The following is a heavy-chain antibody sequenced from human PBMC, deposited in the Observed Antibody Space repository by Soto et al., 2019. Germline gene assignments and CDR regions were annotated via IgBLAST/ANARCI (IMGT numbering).Heavy chain of an antibody. CDR2: LTGGSDST. Sequence: PGGSLRLSCAASGFTFSDYVISWVRQAPGKGLEWVSALTGGSDSTYYADSVKGWFTISRDNSKNTLYLQMNSLRADDTALYFCAKGSASARPYYFDYWGPGALVTVSS. CDR1: GFTFSDYV. CDR3: AKGSASARPYYFDY. J-gene: IGHJ4*02. D-gene: IGHD6-6*01. V-gene: IGHV3-23*01.